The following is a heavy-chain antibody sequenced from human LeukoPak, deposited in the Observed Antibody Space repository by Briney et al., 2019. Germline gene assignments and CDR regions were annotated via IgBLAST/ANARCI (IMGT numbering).Heavy chain of an antibody. CDR2: INHSGST. D-gene: IGHD2-2*01. CDR1: GGSFSGYY. V-gene: IGHV4-34*01. CDR3: ARGKAIRTHSLYCSSTSCSYYFDY. J-gene: IGHJ4*02. Sequence: PSETLSLTCAVYGGSFSGYYWSWIRQPPGKGLEWIGEINHSGSTNYDPSLKSRVTISVDTSKNQFSLKLSSVTAADTAVYYCARGKAIRTHSLYCSSTSCSYYFDYWGQGTLVTVSS.